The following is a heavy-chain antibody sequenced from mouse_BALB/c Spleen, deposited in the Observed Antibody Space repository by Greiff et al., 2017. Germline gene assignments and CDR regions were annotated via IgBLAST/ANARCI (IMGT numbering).Heavy chain of an antibody. J-gene: IGHJ2*01. CDR1: GFSFTGYY. V-gene: IGHV1-31*01. D-gene: IGHD2-4*01. CDR2: INPYNGAT. Sequence: VQLKQSGPELVKPGASVSISCKASGFSFTGYYMHWVQQSHVKSLEWIGRINPYNGATSYNQNFKDKASLTVDKSSSTAYMELHSLTSEDSAVYYCARGFDDYDGYLDYWGQGTTLTVSS. CDR3: ARGFDDYDGYLDY.